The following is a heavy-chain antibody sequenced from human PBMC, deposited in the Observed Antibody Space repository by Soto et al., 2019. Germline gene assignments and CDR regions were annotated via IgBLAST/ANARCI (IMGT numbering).Heavy chain of an antibody. V-gene: IGHV3-7*02. CDR2: IKRDGLEK. CDR1: GFTFKDYS. CDR3: ARHTSWHFD. J-gene: IGHJ4*02. Sequence: EVQLVESGGDLVQPGGSLRLSCAASGFTFKDYSMTWMRQAPGRGPEWVANIKRDGLEKYYAESERGRFAISRDDAKNPLYRQLNNLRVEDTAVYYCARHTSWHFDWGQGTLVTVSS.